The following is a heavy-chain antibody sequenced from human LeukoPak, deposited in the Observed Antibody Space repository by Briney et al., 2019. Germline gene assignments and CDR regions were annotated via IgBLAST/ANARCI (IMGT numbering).Heavy chain of an antibody. J-gene: IGHJ4*02. CDR3: ASGTKEQLAPPPDY. CDR2: ISYDGSNK. CDR1: GFTFSSYA. V-gene: IGHV3-30-3*01. Sequence: RTGRSLRLSCAASGFTFSSYAMHWVRQAPGKGLEWVAVISYDGSNKYYADSVKGRFTISRDNSKNTPYLQMNSLRAEDTAVYYCASGTKEQLAPPPDYWGQGTLVTVSS. D-gene: IGHD6-6*01.